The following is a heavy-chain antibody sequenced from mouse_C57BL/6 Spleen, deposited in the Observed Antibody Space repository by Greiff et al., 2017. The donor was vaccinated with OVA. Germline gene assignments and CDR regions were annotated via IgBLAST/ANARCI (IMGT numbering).Heavy chain of an antibody. D-gene: IGHD1-1*01. CDR1: GFTFSSYA. J-gene: IGHJ4*01. V-gene: IGHV5-9-1*02. Sequence: EVKLMESGEGLVKPGGSLKLSCAASGFTFSSYAMSWVRQTPEKRLEWVAYISSGGDYIYYADTVKGRFTISRDNARNTLYLQMSSLKSEDTAMYYCTRDRDYGSRGDYWGQGTSVTVSS. CDR2: ISSGGDYI. CDR3: TRDRDYGSRGDY.